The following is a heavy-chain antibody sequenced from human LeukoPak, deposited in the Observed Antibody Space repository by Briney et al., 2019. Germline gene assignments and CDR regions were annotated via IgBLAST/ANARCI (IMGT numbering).Heavy chain of an antibody. Sequence: SETLSLTCAVAGYSISRGYYWGWIRQPPGKGLEWIGSIYHSGSTYYNPSRKSRVTISVDTSKNQFSLKLSSVTAADTAVYYCARHPRYCSSTSCQTLFDYWGQGTLVTVS. D-gene: IGHD2-2*01. V-gene: IGHV4-38-2*01. J-gene: IGHJ4*02. CDR2: IYHSGST. CDR3: ARHPRYCSSTSCQTLFDY. CDR1: GYSISRGYY.